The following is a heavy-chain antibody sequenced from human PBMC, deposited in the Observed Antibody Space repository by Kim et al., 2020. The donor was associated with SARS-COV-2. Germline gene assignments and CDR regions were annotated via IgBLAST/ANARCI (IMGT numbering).Heavy chain of an antibody. D-gene: IGHD1-26*01. J-gene: IGHJ4*02. CDR3: ARLVGAQTPY. V-gene: IGHV4-4*02. Sequence: NTNDNPSLKSRVNMSVDKSKNQFALRLGSVTAADTAVYYCARLVGAQTPYWGQGTLVTVSS. CDR2: NT.